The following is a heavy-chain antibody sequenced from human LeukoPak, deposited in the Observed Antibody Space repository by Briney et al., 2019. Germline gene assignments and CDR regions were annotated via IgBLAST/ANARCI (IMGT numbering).Heavy chain of an antibody. D-gene: IGHD1-1*01. V-gene: IGHV3-7*01. CDR2: IKRDGSQK. CDR1: GFSFSSNW. Sequence: GGSLRLSCAAPGFSFSSNWMGWVRQAPGKGLEWVARIKRDGSQKYYLDSVKGRFTISRDNAKNSLYLQMNSLRVEDTAVYYCARLGLEVGGPNWFDPWGQGTLVIVSS. CDR3: ARLGLEVGGPNWFDP. J-gene: IGHJ5*02.